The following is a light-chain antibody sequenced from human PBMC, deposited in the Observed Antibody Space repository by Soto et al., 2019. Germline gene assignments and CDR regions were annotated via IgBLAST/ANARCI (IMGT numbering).Light chain of an antibody. V-gene: IGKV3D-7*01. CDR2: GTS. J-gene: IGKJ1*01. Sequence: EIVMTQSPATLSVSPGDIATLSCIASQTVSRMSLSWFQQKPGPAPRLLIYGTSTRATGIPVRFSGSGSGTDFTLTISSLQPEDFAVYFCHQDFNLPWTFGQGTKVDI. CDR3: HQDFNLPWT. CDR1: QTVSRMS.